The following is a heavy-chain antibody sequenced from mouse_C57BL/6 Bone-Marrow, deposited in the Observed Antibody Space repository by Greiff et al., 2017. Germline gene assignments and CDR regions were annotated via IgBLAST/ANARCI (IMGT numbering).Heavy chain of an antibody. CDR2: INPNNGGT. V-gene: IGHV1-18*01. D-gene: IGHD1-1*01. CDR1: GYTFTDYN. J-gene: IGHJ3*01. Sequence: VQLQQSGAELVKPGASVKISCTASGYTFTDYNMDWVKQSPGQSLEWIGDINPNNGGTNYTQKFKGKATLTEDKSSSTAYMELRSLTSEDTAVYYCAAFTGAGAWFAYWGRGTLVTVSA. CDR3: AAFTGAGAWFAY.